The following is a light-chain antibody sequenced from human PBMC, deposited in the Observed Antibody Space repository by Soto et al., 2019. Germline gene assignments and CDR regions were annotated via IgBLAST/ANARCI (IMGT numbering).Light chain of an antibody. CDR3: QQYGSLSPYT. V-gene: IGKV3-20*01. CDR2: GAS. Sequence: EIVLTQSPGTLSLSPGERATLSCRSSQSVSSSFLAWYQQKHGQAPRLLSYGASSRATGIPDRFSGSASGTDFTLTISRLEPEDFAVYYWQQYGSLSPYTFGQGTKLEIK. CDR1: QSVSSSF. J-gene: IGKJ2*01.